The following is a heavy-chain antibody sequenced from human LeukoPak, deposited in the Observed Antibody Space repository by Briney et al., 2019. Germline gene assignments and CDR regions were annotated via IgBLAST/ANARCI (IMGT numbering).Heavy chain of an antibody. CDR1: GFTVSSNY. Sequence: GGSLRLSCAASGFTVSSNYMSWVRQAPGKGLEWVSVIYSGGSTYYADSVKGRFTISRDNSKSTLYLQMNSLRAEDTAVYYCARDLTPLPHYYYYGMDVWGQGTTVTVSS. J-gene: IGHJ6*02. CDR3: ARDLTPLPHYYYYGMDV. V-gene: IGHV3-66*01. CDR2: IYSGGST. D-gene: IGHD1-26*01.